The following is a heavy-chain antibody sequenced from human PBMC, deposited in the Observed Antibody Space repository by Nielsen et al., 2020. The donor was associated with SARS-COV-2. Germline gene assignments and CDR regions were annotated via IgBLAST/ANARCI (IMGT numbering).Heavy chain of an antibody. D-gene: IGHD2-15*01. J-gene: IGHJ6*02. V-gene: IGHV1-69*13. CDR1: GGTFKSYV. CDR2: IIPVLDTV. Sequence: SVKVSCKASGGTFKSYVISWVRQAPGQGLEWMGAIIPVLDTVNYAQKFQGRVTITADESTRTAYMELSSLRSDDTAVYYCARGRCSGGNCNSVTEYYYYGLDVWGQGTTVAVSS. CDR3: ARGRCSGGNCNSVTEYYYYGLDV.